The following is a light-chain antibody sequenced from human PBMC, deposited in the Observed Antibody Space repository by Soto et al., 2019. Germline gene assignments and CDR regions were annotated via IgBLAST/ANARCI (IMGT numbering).Light chain of an antibody. CDR3: QHSYYTPWT. J-gene: IGKJ1*01. CDR2: GAS. V-gene: IGKV1-39*01. Sequence: DIQMTQSPSSLSASLGDRVTITCRASQPISTFLNWYQQKTGGAPTLLIYGASTLHSGVPSRFSGSGSGTDFTLTISSLRPEDFATYYCQHSYYTPWTFDQGTKVEIE. CDR1: QPISTF.